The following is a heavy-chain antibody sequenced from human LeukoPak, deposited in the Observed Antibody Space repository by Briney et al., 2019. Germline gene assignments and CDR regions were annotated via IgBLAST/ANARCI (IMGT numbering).Heavy chain of an antibody. J-gene: IGHJ3*02. CDR1: GYSISSGYY. D-gene: IGHD3-22*01. CDR3: ARVEKGITMIVVVSFGAFDI. CDR2: IYHSGST. Sequence: PSETLSLTCTVSGYSISSGYYWGWIRQPPGKGLEWIGSIYHSGSTYYNPSLKSRVAISVDTSKNQFSLKLSSVTAADTAVYYCARVEKGITMIVVVSFGAFDIWGQGTMVTVSS. V-gene: IGHV4-38-2*02.